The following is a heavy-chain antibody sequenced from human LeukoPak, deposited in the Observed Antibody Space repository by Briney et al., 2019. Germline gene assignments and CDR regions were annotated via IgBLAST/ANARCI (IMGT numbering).Heavy chain of an antibody. D-gene: IGHD2-15*01. Sequence: GGSLRLSCAASGFTVSSNYMSWVRQAPGKGLEWVSVIYSGGSTYYADSVKGRFTISRDNSKNTLYLQMNSLRAEDTAVYYCAREPGYCSGGSCVDYWGQGTLVTVSS. CDR3: AREPGYCSGGSCVDY. CDR2: IYSGGST. V-gene: IGHV3-53*01. J-gene: IGHJ4*02. CDR1: GFTVSSNY.